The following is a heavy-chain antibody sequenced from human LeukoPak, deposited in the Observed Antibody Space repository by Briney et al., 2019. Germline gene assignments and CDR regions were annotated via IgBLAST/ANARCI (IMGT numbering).Heavy chain of an antibody. Sequence: GGSLRLSCAASGFTFSSYAMSWVRQAPGKGLEWVSAISGSGGSTYYAGSVKGRFTISRDNSKNTLYLQMNSLRAEDTAVYYCAKDHVLRYFDWLLHLYFDYWGQGTLVTVSS. CDR3: AKDHVLRYFDWLLHLYFDY. CDR2: ISGSGGST. V-gene: IGHV3-23*01. J-gene: IGHJ4*02. D-gene: IGHD3-9*01. CDR1: GFTFSSYA.